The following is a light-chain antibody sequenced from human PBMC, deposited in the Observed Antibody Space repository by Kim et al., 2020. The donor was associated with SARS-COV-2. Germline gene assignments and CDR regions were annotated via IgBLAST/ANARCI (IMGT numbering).Light chain of an antibody. J-gene: IGKJ1*01. CDR2: AAS. V-gene: IGKV1-27*01. CDR3: QKYNCAPWT. CDR1: QGISND. Sequence: DIQMTQSPSSLSASVGDRLTITCRASQGISNDLAWYQQKPGKVPKLLIFAASALQSGVPSRFSGSGSGTDFTLTISSLQPEDVATYYCQKYNCAPWTFGQGTKVEIK.